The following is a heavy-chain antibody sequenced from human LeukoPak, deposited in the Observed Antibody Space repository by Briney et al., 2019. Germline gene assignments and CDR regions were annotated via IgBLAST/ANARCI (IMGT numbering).Heavy chain of an antibody. CDR2: IYTSGST. CDR3: ARDQLNYYDSSGSDDAFDT. V-gene: IGHV4-4*07. CDR1: GGSISSYY. D-gene: IGHD3-22*01. J-gene: IGHJ3*02. Sequence: PSETLSLTCTVSGGSISSYYWSWIRQPAGKGLEWIGRIYTSGSTNYNPSLKSRVTMSVDTSKNQFSLKLSSVTAADTAVYYCARDQLNYYDSSGSDDAFDTWGQGTMVTVSS.